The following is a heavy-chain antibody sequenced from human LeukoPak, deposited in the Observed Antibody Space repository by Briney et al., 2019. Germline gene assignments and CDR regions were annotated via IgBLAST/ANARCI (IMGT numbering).Heavy chain of an antibody. Sequence: ASVNXSCKASGYTFTNYAMNWVRQAPGQGLEWMGWIHPSTGNPTYAQGFTGRFVFSLDTSGSTTYLQISSLRAEDTAVYYCARAXQRLGYLSLPDYWGQGTLVTVSS. CDR1: GYTFTNYA. CDR3: ARAXQRLGYLSLPDY. V-gene: IGHV7-4-1*02. D-gene: IGHD3-16*02. CDR2: IHPSTGNP. J-gene: IGHJ4*02.